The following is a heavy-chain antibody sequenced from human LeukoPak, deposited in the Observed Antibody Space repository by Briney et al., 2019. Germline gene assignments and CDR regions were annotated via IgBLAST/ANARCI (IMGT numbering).Heavy chain of an antibody. V-gene: IGHV1-69*06. CDR2: IIPIFGTA. Sequence: ASVKVSCKASGGTFSSYAISWVRQAPGQGLEWMGGIIPIFGTANYAQKFQGRVTITADKSTSTAYMELSSLRSEDTAVYYCARGATVTTLPGLSYWGQGTLVTVSS. J-gene: IGHJ4*02. D-gene: IGHD4-17*01. CDR1: GGTFSSYA. CDR3: ARGATVTTLPGLSY.